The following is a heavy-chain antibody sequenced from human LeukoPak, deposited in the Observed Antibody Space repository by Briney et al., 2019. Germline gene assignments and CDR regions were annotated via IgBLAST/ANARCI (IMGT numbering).Heavy chain of an antibody. V-gene: IGHV1-8*01. CDR3: ARGHPYYYDSSGSDPFDI. CDR1: GYTFTSYD. CDR2: MNPNSGNT. D-gene: IGHD3-22*01. J-gene: IGHJ3*02. Sequence: ASVKVSCKASGYTFTSYDINWVRQATGQGLEWMGWMNPNSGNTGYAQKFQGRVTMTRNTSISTAYMELSSLRSEDTAVYYCARGHPYYYDSSGSDPFDIWRQGRMDTVSS.